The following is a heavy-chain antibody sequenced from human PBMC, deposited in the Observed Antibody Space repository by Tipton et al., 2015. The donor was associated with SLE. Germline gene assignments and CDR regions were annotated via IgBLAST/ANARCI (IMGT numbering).Heavy chain of an antibody. CDR1: GGSFSGYY. J-gene: IGHJ1*01. V-gene: IGHV4-34*01. D-gene: IGHD3-10*01. CDR2: INHSGST. CDR3: SRGPYSYYYASGNWDLRYFQH. Sequence: TLSLTCAVYGGSFSGYYWSWIRQPPGKGLEWIGEINHSGSTNYNPSLKSRVTISVDTSKNQFSLKLTSVTAADTAVYYCSRGPYSYYYASGNWDLRYFQHWGQGTLVTVSS.